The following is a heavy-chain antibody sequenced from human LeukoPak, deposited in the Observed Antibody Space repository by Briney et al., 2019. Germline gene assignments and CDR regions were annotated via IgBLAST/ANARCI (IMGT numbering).Heavy chain of an antibody. Sequence: GGSLRLSCAASGFTVSSNYMSWVRQAPGKGLEWVSVIYSGGSTYYADSVKGRFTISRDNSKNTLYLQMNSLRAEDTAVYYCARDYYDSSGYYRGGYFDYWGQGTLVTVSS. CDR2: IYSGGST. J-gene: IGHJ4*02. CDR1: GFTVSSNY. D-gene: IGHD3-22*01. V-gene: IGHV3-66*01. CDR3: ARDYYDSSGYYRGGYFDY.